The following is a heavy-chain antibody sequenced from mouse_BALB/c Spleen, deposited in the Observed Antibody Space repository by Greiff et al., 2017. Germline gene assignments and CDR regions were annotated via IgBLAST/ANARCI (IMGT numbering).Heavy chain of an antibody. CDR1: GYTFSSYW. V-gene: IGHV1-9*01. J-gene: IGHJ2*01. Sequence: QVQLQQSGAELMKPGASVKISCKATGYTFSSYWIEWVKQRPGHGLEWIGEILPGSGSTNYNEKFKGKATFTADTSSNTAYMQLSSLTSEDSAVYYCARLEAIHYYGRDFDYWGQGTTLTVSS. CDR3: ARLEAIHYYGRDFDY. CDR2: ILPGSGST. D-gene: IGHD1-2*01.